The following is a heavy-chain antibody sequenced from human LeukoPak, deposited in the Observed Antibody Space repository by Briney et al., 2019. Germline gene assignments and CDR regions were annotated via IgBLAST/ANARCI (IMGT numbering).Heavy chain of an antibody. V-gene: IGHV4-39*01. CDR1: GGSISSSSYY. Sequence: PSETLSLTCTVSGGSISSSSYYWGWIRQPPGKGLEWIGSIYYSGSTYYNPSLKSRVTISVDTSKNQSSLKLSYVTAADTAVYYCARRGSGGYEFDYWGQGTLVTVSS. CDR3: ARRGSGGYEFDY. D-gene: IGHD6-13*01. J-gene: IGHJ4*02. CDR2: IYYSGST.